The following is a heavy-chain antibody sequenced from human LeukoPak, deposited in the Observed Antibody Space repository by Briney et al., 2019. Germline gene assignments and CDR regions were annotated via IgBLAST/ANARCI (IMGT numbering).Heavy chain of an antibody. Sequence: PSKTLSLTCTVSGGSISSSDYYWGWIRQPPGKGLEWIGNRYYSGNTYYNPSLKSRVTISVDTSKNQFSLKVSSVTAADTAVYYCARRVFGSGRHDYWGQGTLVTVSS. CDR1: GGSISSSDYY. V-gene: IGHV4-39*01. CDR2: RYYSGNT. CDR3: ARRVFGSGRHDY. J-gene: IGHJ4*02. D-gene: IGHD3-10*01.